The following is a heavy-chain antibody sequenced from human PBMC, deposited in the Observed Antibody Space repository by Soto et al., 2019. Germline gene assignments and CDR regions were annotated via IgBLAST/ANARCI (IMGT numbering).Heavy chain of an antibody. CDR3: EVTTGY. J-gene: IGHJ4*02. D-gene: IGHD1-1*01. V-gene: IGHV1-8*02. CDR1: GYTFTDYD. CDR2: MSPDSGNT. Sequence: QVQVVQSRAEVKKPGASVRVSCKTSGYTFTDYDINWVRQAAGQGLEYMGWMSPDSGNTGYSQQFQGGVTMTSNTSTSTAYMELSSLTSEDTAVYYCEVTTGYWGQGTMVTVSS.